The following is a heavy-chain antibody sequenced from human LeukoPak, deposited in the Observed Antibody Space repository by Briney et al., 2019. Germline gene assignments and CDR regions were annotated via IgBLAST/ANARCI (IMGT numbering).Heavy chain of an antibody. Sequence: GGSLRLSCTAPGFTFNNYAMYWVRQAPQKGLEWVAGIFGSGGSAHYADSVKGRFTISRDNSKNTVYLQMDSLRGEDTALYYCTKTTSGYSSGQYPGWPADHWGQGAPVTVSS. J-gene: IGHJ4*02. D-gene: IGHD3-22*01. V-gene: IGHV3-23*01. CDR2: IFGSGGSA. CDR3: TKTTSGYSSGQYPGWPADH. CDR1: GFTFNNYA.